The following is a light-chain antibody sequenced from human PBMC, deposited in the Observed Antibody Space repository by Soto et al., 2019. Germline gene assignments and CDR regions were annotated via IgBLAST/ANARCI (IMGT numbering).Light chain of an antibody. V-gene: IGLV1-47*02. Sequence: QSVLTQPPSASGTPGQRVTISCSGSSSNIGSNYVYWYQQLPGTAPKLLIYSNNQRPSGVPDRFSGSKSGNSASLAISGLRSEDEAEYYCAAWDDSLSGYVFGTGTKVTVL. CDR1: SSNIGSNY. J-gene: IGLJ1*01. CDR2: SNN. CDR3: AAWDDSLSGYV.